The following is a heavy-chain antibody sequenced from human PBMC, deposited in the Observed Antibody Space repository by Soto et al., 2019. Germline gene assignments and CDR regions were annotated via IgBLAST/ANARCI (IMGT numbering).Heavy chain of an antibody. J-gene: IGHJ4*02. CDR3: APGPGRGRLDY. Sequence: QVQLQESGPGLVKPSQTLSLTCTVSGGSISSGDYYWSWIRQPPGKGLEWIGYIYYSGSTYYNPSLKSRVSISVHTSNNHFSLKVTSVTAADTAVYYCAPGPGRGRLDYWGQGILVTVSS. CDR1: GGSISSGDYY. D-gene: IGHD3-10*01. CDR2: IYYSGST. V-gene: IGHV4-30-4*01.